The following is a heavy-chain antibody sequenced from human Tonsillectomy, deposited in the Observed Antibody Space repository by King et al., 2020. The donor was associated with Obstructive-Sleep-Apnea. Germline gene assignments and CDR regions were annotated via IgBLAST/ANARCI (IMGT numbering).Heavy chain of an antibody. CDR3: AKDRTTIFYQGYYYGMDV. CDR1: GFTFSSYG. CDR2: ITSDGSNK. J-gene: IGHJ6*02. D-gene: IGHD3-9*01. Sequence: VQLVESGGGVVQPGRSLRLSCAASGFTFSSYGMHWVRQATGKGLEWVAGITSDGSNKSYADSVKGRFTISKNNSKNTLYMQMNSLRAEDTAVYYFAKDRTTIFYQGYYYGMDVWGQGTTVTVSS. V-gene: IGHV3-30*18.